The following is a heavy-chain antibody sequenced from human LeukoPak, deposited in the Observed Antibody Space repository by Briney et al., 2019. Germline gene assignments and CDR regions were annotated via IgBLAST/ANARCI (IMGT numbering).Heavy chain of an antibody. Sequence: SVKVSCKASGGTFSSYAISWVRQAPGQGLEWMGRIIPIFGAANYAQKFQGRVTITTDESTSTAYVELSSLRSEDTAVYYCARDPHSGWDYWGQGTLVTVSS. V-gene: IGHV1-69*05. CDR2: IIPIFGAA. J-gene: IGHJ4*02. CDR1: GGTFSSYA. D-gene: IGHD6-19*01. CDR3: ARDPHSGWDY.